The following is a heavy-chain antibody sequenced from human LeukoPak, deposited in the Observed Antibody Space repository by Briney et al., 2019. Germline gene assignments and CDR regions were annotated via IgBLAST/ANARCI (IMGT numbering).Heavy chain of an antibody. CDR1: GFTFSSYS. V-gene: IGHV3-21*01. CDR3: ARGRYCSSTSCRNWFDP. CDR2: ISSSSSYI. Sequence: GGSLRLSCAASGFTFSSYSMNWVRQAPGKGLEWVSSISSSSSYIYYADSVKGRSTISRDNAKNSLYLQMNSLRAEDTAVYYCARGRYCSSTSCRNWFDPWGQGTLVTVSS. D-gene: IGHD2-2*01. J-gene: IGHJ5*02.